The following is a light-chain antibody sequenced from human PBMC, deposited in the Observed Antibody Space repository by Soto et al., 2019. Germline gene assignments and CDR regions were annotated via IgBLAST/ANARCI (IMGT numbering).Light chain of an antibody. CDR3: YSYTSSNTLV. CDR2: EVS. Sequence: QAVLTHPASVSRTHGQSITISCTATSRDVGGYNYVSWYQQQPGKAPKLLIYEVSNRPSGVSSRFSGSQSANTASLTISGLQAEDEADYYCYSYTSSNTLVFGTGTKVTVL. J-gene: IGLJ1*01. CDR1: SRDVGGYNY. V-gene: IGLV2-14*01.